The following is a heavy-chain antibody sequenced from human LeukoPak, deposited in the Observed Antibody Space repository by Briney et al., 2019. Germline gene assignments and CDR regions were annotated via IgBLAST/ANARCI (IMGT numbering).Heavy chain of an antibody. CDR2: INPSGGST. V-gene: IGHV1-46*01. Sequence: ASVKVSCKASGYTFTGYYMHWVRQAPGQGLEWMGWINPSGGSTSYAQKFQGRVTMTRDTSTSTVYMELSSLRSEDTAVYYCARGVVVVVAANLFFDYWGQGTLVTVSS. J-gene: IGHJ4*02. D-gene: IGHD2-15*01. CDR1: GYTFTGYY. CDR3: ARGVVVVVAANLFFDY.